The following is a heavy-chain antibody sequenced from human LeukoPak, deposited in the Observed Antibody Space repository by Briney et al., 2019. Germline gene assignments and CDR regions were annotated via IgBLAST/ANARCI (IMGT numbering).Heavy chain of an antibody. CDR1: GGSISSGGYS. V-gene: IGHV4-30-2*01. J-gene: IGHJ6*02. CDR3: ARAAYDRYGMDV. CDR2: IYHSGST. Sequence: PSETLSLTCAVSGGSISSGGYSWSWIRQPPGKGLEWIGYIYHSGSTYYNPSLKSRVTISVDRSKNQFSLKLSSVTAADTAVYYCARAAYDRYGMDVWGQGTTVTVSS. D-gene: IGHD3-22*01.